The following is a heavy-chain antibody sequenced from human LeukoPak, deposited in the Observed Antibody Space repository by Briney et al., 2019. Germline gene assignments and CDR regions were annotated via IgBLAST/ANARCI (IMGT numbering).Heavy chain of an antibody. CDR3: VRVKGSYFDY. J-gene: IGHJ4*02. CDR2: ISSSGSAI. Sequence: GGSLRLSCAASGFPLSSYSINWVRQAPGKGLEWVSYISSSGSAIYYVDSVKGRFTVSRDNAKNSLFLQMNSPRAEDSAVYYCVRVKGSYFDYWGQGALVTVSS. CDR1: GFPLSSYS. D-gene: IGHD2-15*01. V-gene: IGHV3-48*01.